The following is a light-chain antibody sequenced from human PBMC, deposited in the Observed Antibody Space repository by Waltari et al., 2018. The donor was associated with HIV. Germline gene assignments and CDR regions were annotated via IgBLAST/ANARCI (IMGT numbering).Light chain of an antibody. Sequence: QSALTQPASVSGSPGPSITISCTGTSSDVGGFNSFSCYQHHPCKAPKLMIYDVTSRRSGVSNRFSGSKAGNTASLTISGLQAEDEAYYYCSSYTSSSTLVVFGGGTKLTVL. V-gene: IGLV2-14*03. CDR3: SSYTSSSTLVV. CDR1: SSDVGGFNS. CDR2: DVT. J-gene: IGLJ2*01.